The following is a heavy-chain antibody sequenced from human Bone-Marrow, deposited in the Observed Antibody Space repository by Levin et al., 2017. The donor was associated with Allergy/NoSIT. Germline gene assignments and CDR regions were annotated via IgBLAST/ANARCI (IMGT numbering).Heavy chain of an antibody. V-gene: IGHV3-30*18. D-gene: IGHD5-24*01. CDR1: GFTFSSYG. Sequence: GESLKISCAASGFTFSSYGMHWVRQAPGKGLEWVAVISYDGSNKYYADSVKGRFTISRDNSKNTLYLQMNSLRAEDTAVYYCAKSSGYNDAFDIWGQGTMVTVSS. CDR2: ISYDGSNK. CDR3: AKSSGYNDAFDI. J-gene: IGHJ3*02.